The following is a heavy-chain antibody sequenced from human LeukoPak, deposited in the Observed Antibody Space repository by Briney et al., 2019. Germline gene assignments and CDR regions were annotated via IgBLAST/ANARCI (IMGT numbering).Heavy chain of an antibody. CDR3: AGTIAAAGPSHFDY. J-gene: IGHJ4*02. D-gene: IGHD6-13*01. CDR1: GYTFTSYE. CDR2: LNPNSGKK. Sequence: ASVKVSCKASGYTFTSYETNWVRQATGQGLEWMGWLNPNSGKKGNAQKFQGRVTITADKSTSTAYMELSSLRSEDTAVYYCAGTIAAAGPSHFDYWGQGTLVTVSS. V-gene: IGHV1-8*01.